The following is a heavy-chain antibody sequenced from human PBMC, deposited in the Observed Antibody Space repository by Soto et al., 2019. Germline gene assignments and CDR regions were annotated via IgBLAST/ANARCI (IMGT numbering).Heavy chain of an antibody. J-gene: IGHJ6*02. CDR1: GFTFTSYE. CDR3: ARRSTVSYHAIDV. V-gene: IGHV3-30-3*01. Sequence: PGGSLRLSCAASGFTFTSYEMHWVRQAPGKGLEWVAIISYDGGNKYYADSVKGRFTMSRDNSRNTLDPQMDSLRVGDTAVYYCARRSTVSYHAIDVWGQGTTVTVSS. D-gene: IGHD4-4*01. CDR2: ISYDGGNK.